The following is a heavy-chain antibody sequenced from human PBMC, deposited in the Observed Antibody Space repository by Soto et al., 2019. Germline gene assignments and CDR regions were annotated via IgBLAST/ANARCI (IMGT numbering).Heavy chain of an antibody. V-gene: IGHV1-24*01. D-gene: IGHD1-26*01. CDR2: FDPEDGET. J-gene: IGHJ4*02. CDR1: GYTLTELS. CDR3: ATEVVGATHPHFXY. Sequence: VSVKVACKVSGYTLTELSMHWVRQAPGKGLEWMGGFDPEDGETIYAQKFQGRVTMTEDTSTDTAYMELSSLRSEDTAVYYCATEVVGATHPHFXYWGQGTLVXVSS.